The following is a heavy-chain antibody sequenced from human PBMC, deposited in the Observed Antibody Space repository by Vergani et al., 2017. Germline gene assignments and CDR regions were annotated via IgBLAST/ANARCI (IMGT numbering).Heavy chain of an antibody. CDR3: AREYSNYD. CDR1: GFTFDDYA. V-gene: IGHV3-9*01. D-gene: IGHD4-11*01. CDR2: ISWNSGSI. Sequence: EVQLVESGGGLVQPGRSLRLSCAASGFTFDDYAMHWVRQAPGKGLEWVSGISWNSGSIGYADSVKGRFTISRDNAKNSLYLQMNSLRAEDTALYYCAREYSNYDWGQGTLVTVSS. J-gene: IGHJ4*02.